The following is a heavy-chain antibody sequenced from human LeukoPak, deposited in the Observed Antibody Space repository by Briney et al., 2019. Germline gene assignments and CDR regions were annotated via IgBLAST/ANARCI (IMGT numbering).Heavy chain of an antibody. CDR3: TRESRLFYYDSSGYSQEFDY. CDR1: GFTFGDYA. Sequence: GGSLRLSCTASGFTFGDYAMSWVRQAPGKGLEWVGFIRSKAYGGTTEYAASVKGRFTISRDDSKSIAYLQMNSLKTEGTAVYYCTRESRLFYYDSSGYSQEFDYWGQGTLVTVSS. CDR2: IRSKAYGGTT. V-gene: IGHV3-49*04. J-gene: IGHJ4*02. D-gene: IGHD3-22*01.